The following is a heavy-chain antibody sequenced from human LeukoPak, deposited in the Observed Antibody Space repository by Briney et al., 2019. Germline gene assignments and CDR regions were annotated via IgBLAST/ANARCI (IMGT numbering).Heavy chain of an antibody. CDR1: GGSISSYY. V-gene: IGHV4-59*01. D-gene: IGHD1-7*01. Sequence: PSETLTLTCTVSGGSISSYYWSWIRQPPGKGLEWIGYIYYSGSTNYNPSLKSRVTISVDTSKNQFSLKLSSVTAADTGVYYCARGDWNYWFDPWGQGTLVTVSS. J-gene: IGHJ5*02. CDR2: IYYSGST. CDR3: ARGDWNYWFDP.